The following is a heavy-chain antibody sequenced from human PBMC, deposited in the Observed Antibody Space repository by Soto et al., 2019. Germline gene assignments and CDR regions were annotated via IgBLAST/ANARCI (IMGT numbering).Heavy chain of an antibody. Sequence: GESLKISCKGSGYSFTSYWIGWVRQMPGKGLEWMGIIYPGDSDTRYSPSFQGQVTISADKSISTAYLQWSSLKASDTAMYYCARHSFSSGWSEYFQHWGQGTLVTVSS. J-gene: IGHJ1*01. CDR2: IYPGDSDT. D-gene: IGHD6-19*01. V-gene: IGHV5-51*01. CDR1: GYSFTSYW. CDR3: ARHSFSSGWSEYFQH.